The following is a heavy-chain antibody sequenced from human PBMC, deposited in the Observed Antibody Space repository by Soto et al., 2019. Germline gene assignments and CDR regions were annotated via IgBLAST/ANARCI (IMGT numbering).Heavy chain of an antibody. CDR1: GFTFSSYA. CDR2: ISSNGVST. Sequence: GGALRLSCSASGFTFSSYAIHWVRQAPWKGLEYVSAISSNGVSTYYADSVKGRFTISRDNSKNTLYLQMSSLRAEDTAVYYCVNQLLNYGMDVSGQGTKVTV. CDR3: VNQLLNYGMDV. D-gene: IGHD1-7*01. J-gene: IGHJ6*02. V-gene: IGHV3-64D*06.